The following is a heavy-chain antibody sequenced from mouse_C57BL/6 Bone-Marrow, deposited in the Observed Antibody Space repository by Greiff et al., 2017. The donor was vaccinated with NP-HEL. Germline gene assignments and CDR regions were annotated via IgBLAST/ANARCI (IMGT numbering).Heavy chain of an antibody. D-gene: IGHD2-5*01. J-gene: IGHJ2*01. V-gene: IGHV1-63*01. CDR3: ARSGPYYSNSHFDY. CDR2: IYPGGGYT. Sequence: QVQLQQSGAELVRPGTSVKMSCKASGYTFTNYWIGWVKQRPGHGLEWIGVIYPGGGYTNYNEKFTGKATLTADKSSSTAYLQLSSLPSEASAIYYGARSGPYYSNSHFDYWGQGTTRTVSS. CDR1: GYTFTNYW.